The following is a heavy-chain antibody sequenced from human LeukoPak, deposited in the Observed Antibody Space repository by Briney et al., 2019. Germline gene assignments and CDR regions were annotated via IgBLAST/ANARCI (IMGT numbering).Heavy chain of an antibody. J-gene: IGHJ4*02. D-gene: IGHD3-3*01. CDR2: IKQDGTEK. CDR1: GFTFTTYW. Sequence: AGESLRLSCAASGFTFTTYWLGGVRQPPGKGLEWVANIKQDGTEKYYVDSVKGRFTISRDNAKNSLYLQMNSLRAEDTAVYYCARDRDTIFGVVSFWDYWGQGTLVTVSS. V-gene: IGHV3-7*01. CDR3: ARDRDTIFGVVSFWDY.